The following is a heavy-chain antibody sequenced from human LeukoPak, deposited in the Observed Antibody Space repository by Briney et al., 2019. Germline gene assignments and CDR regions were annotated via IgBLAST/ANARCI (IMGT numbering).Heavy chain of an antibody. Sequence: GGSLRLSCAASGFTFSSYAVSWVRQAPGKGLEWVSAISGSGGSTYYADSVKGRFTISRDNSKNTLYLQMNSLRAEDTAVYYCAKDPAIAAAQPRYYYYYGMDVWGQGTTVTVSS. CDR3: AKDPAIAAAQPRYYYYYGMDV. J-gene: IGHJ6*02. V-gene: IGHV3-23*01. CDR2: ISGSGGST. CDR1: GFTFSSYA. D-gene: IGHD6-13*01.